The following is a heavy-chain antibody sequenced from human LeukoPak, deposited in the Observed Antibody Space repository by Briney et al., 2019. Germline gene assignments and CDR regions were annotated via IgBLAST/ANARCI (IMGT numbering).Heavy chain of an antibody. D-gene: IGHD3-10*01. CDR3: ARETITRENYYYYGLDV. CDR1: GDSVSSSDYY. Sequence: SQTLSLTCTVSGDSVSSSDYYWTWIRQRPGKGLEWIGNIYYRRTTDYGPSLKSRLTLSLDMSKNQFSLRLTSVTAADTAVYYCARETITRENYYYYGLDVWGQGTTVTVS. V-gene: IGHV4-31*03. CDR2: IYYRRTT. J-gene: IGHJ6*02.